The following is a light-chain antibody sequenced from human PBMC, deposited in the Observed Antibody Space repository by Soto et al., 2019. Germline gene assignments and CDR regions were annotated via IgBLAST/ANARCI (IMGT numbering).Light chain of an antibody. CDR1: QSISSS. V-gene: IGKV1-39*01. J-gene: IGKJ1*01. CDR3: QQTYSTPWT. CDR2: AAS. Sequence: DIQMTQSPSSLSAAVGDRVTITCRASQSISSSLNWYHQKAGKAPKLLIYAASTLQSGVPSRFRGSGSGTDFTLTISSLQPEDFATFYCQQTYSTPWTFGQGTKVDI.